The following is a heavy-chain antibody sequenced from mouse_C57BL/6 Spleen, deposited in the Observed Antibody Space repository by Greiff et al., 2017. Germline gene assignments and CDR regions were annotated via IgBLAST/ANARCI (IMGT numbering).Heavy chain of an antibody. CDR1: GYTFTDYY. D-gene: IGHD2-5*01. CDR2: INPNNGGT. J-gene: IGHJ4*01. V-gene: IGHV1-26*01. Sequence: EVQLQQSGPELVKPGASVKISCKASGYTFTDYYMNWVKQSHGKSLEWIGDINPNNGGTSYNQKFKGKATLTVDKSSSTAYMELRSLTSEDSAVYYCARAEAYYSNYDYAMDYWGQGTSVTVSS. CDR3: ARAEAYYSNYDYAMDY.